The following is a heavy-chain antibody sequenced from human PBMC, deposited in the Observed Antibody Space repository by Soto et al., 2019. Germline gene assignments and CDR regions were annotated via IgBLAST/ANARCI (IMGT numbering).Heavy chain of an antibody. CDR3: ARCYCSVVSCFTCWHFDL. CDR1: GYSFNDYG. V-gene: IGHV1-18*01. J-gene: IGHJ2*01. Sequence: QVQLEQSGAEVKKPGASVRVSCKASGYSFNDYGMSWVRQAPGQGLEWMGWIGPYEGVTNHAQTFQGRITMTVDTSRSTADMGLRSLRSDDTALYYCARCYCSVVSCFTCWHFDLLGPGTLVTVTA. D-gene: IGHD2-15*01. CDR2: IGPYEGVT.